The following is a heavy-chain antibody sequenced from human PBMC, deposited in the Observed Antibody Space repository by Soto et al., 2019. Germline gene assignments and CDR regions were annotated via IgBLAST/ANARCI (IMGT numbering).Heavy chain of an antibody. CDR3: AMPGGHSRSCFFAH. V-gene: IGHV3-74*01. J-gene: IGHJ4*02. CDR1: GFTFSSNW. D-gene: IGHD6-13*01. CDR2: INSDGSST. Sequence: GGSLRLSCAASGFTFSSNWMHWVRQAPGKGLVWVSHINSDGSSTNYADSVKGRFTISRDNAKNTLYLQMNSLRAEDTAVYYCAMPGGHSRSCFFAHRAQGTLVTVSS.